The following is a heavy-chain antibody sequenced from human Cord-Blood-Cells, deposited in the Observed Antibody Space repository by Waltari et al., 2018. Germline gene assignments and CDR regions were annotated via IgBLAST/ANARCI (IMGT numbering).Heavy chain of an antibody. CDR2: ISYDGSNK. CDR1: GFTFSSYA. CDR3: ARDFSFGELNY. J-gene: IGHJ4*02. Sequence: QVQLVESGGGVVQPGRSLRLSCAASGFTFSSYAMHWDRQAPGKGLEWVAVISYDGSNKYYADSVKGRFTSSRDNSKNTLYLQMNSLRAEDTAVYYCARDFSFGELNYWGQGTLVTVSS. D-gene: IGHD3-10*01. V-gene: IGHV3-30-3*01.